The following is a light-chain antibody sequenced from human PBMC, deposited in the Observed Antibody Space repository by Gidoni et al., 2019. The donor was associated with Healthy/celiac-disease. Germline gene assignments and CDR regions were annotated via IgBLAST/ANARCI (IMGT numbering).Light chain of an antibody. J-gene: IGLJ2*01. CDR3: QVWDSSSDHSVV. CDR1: NIGSKS. Sequence: SYVLTQPPSVSVAPGKTDRITCGGNNIGSKSVHWYQQKPGQAPVLVIYYDSDRPSGIPERFSGSNSGNTATLTISRVEAGDEADYYCQVWDSSSDHSVVFGGGTKLTVL. CDR2: YDS. V-gene: IGLV3-21*04.